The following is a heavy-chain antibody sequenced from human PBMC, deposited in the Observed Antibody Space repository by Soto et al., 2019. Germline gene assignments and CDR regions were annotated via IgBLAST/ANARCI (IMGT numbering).Heavy chain of an antibody. Sequence: ASVKVSCKASGYTFTSYAMHWVRQAPGQRLEWMGWINAGNGNTKYSQKFQGRVTMTRDTSASTVYMELRSLRSDDTAVYYCARVVVGGQTNWFDPWGQGTLVTVSS. V-gene: IGHV1-3*01. CDR2: INAGNGNT. CDR1: GYTFTSYA. J-gene: IGHJ5*02. CDR3: ARVVVGGQTNWFDP. D-gene: IGHD2-15*01.